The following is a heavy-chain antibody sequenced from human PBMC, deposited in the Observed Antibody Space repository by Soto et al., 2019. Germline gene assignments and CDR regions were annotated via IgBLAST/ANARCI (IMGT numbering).Heavy chain of an antibody. J-gene: IGHJ4*02. Sequence: QVQLQESGPGLVKPSQTLSLTCTVSGGSISSGDYYWSWIRQPPGKGLEWIGYIYYSGSTYYNPSLKSRVTISVDTSKNQFSLKLSSVTAADTAVYYCARVVNYYDSSGYYYRWIADYWGQGTLVTVSS. D-gene: IGHD3-22*01. CDR3: ARVVNYYDSSGYYYRWIADY. CDR2: IYYSGST. CDR1: GGSISSGDYY. V-gene: IGHV4-30-4*01.